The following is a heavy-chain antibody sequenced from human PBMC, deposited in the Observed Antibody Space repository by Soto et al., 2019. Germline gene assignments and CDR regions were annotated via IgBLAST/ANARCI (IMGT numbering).Heavy chain of an antibody. CDR2: ISSRSSTI. Sequence: EVQLVESGGGLAQPGGSLRLSCAASGFTFSIYSMNWVRQAPGKGLEWVSYISSRSSTIYYADSVKGRFTISRDNAKNSLDLQMNSLRDDDTAVYYCTGDHSSGWPAFEYWGQGSLVTVSS. CDR3: TGDHSSGWPAFEY. D-gene: IGHD6-19*01. J-gene: IGHJ4*02. CDR1: GFTFSIYS. V-gene: IGHV3-48*02.